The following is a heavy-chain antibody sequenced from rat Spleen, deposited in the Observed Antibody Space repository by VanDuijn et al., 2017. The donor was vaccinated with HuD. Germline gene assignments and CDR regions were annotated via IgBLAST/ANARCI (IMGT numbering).Heavy chain of an antibody. D-gene: IGHD1-1*01. J-gene: IGHJ2*01. CDR3: ARHPDYSNYFDY. V-gene: IGHV5-25*01. CDR1: GFTFSNYD. CDR2: ISPSGGTT. Sequence: EVQLVESGGGLVQPGRSLKLSCTASGFTFSNYDMAWVRQAPTKGLEWVASISPSGGTTYYRDSVKGRFTDSRDNAKTTLYLQMDSLRSEDTATYYCARHPDYSNYFDYWGQGVMVTVSS.